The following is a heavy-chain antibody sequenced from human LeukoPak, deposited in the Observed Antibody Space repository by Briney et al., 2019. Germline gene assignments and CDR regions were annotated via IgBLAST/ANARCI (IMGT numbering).Heavy chain of an antibody. CDR2: IIPIFGTA. J-gene: IGHJ4*02. D-gene: IGHD3-22*01. Sequence: GASVKVSCKASGGTFSSYAISWVRQAPGQGLEWMGGIIPIFGTANYAQKFQGRVTITADKSTSTAYMELSSLRSEDTAVYYCARGTYYYDSSGYPYYFDYWGQGTLVTVSS. V-gene: IGHV1-69*06. CDR3: ARGTYYYDSSGYPYYFDY. CDR1: GGTFSSYA.